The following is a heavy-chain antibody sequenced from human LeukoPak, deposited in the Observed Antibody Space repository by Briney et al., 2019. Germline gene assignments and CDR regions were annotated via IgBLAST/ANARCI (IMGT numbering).Heavy chain of an antibody. CDR1: GFTFVDYA. CDR3: AKDISSGSYYYYSMDV. J-gene: IGHJ6*02. CDR2: IRWNSGSI. V-gene: IGHV3-9*01. D-gene: IGHD6-19*01. Sequence: GRSLRPSCAASGFTFVDYAMHWVRQAPEGGREWVSGIRWNSGSIGYADSVKGRFTISRDNAKNSLYLQMNSLRAEDTALYYCAKDISSGSYYYYSMDVWGQGTTVTVSS.